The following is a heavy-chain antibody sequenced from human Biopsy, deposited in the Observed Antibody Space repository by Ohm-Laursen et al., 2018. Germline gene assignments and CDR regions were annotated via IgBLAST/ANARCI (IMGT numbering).Heavy chain of an antibody. CDR3: ATELLPPGVGGPWLDS. V-gene: IGHV3-21*06. J-gene: IGHJ5*01. D-gene: IGHD3-10*01. CDR1: GVTLSGYG. Sequence: SLRLSCAAFGVTLSGYGTNWVRQAPGKGLEWVSSISASSSYIYYADSVKGRFTVSRDNTKNTLYLQMNSLRAADTAIYFCATELLPPGVGGPWLDSWGQGTPVTVSS. CDR2: ISASSSYI.